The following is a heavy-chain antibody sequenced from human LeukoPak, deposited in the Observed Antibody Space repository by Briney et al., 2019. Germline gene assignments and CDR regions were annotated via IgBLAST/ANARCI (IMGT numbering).Heavy chain of an antibody. J-gene: IGHJ4*02. CDR2: IYHSGST. D-gene: IGHD1-1*01. Sequence: SETLSLTCAVSGGSISSGGYSWSWLRQPPGKGLEWIGYIYHSGSTYYNPSLKSRVTISVDRSKNQFSLKLSSVTAADTAVYYCARGFRERYYFDYWGQGTLVTVSS. V-gene: IGHV4-30-2*01. CDR1: GGSISSGGYS. CDR3: ARGFRERYYFDY.